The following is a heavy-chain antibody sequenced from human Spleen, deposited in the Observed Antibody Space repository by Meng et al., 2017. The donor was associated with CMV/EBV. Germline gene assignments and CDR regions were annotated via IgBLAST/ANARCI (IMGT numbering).Heavy chain of an antibody. CDR1: GYTFTTYD. J-gene: IGHJ5*02. Sequence: SCKASGYTFTTYDINWVRQAPGQGLEWMGWMNPNTGDTDYAQKFQGRVTITRNTSINTAYMELSSLTSEDTAVYSCARGVAGPFDPWGQGTLVTVSS. D-gene: IGHD6-19*01. CDR2: MNPNTGDT. V-gene: IGHV1-8*03. CDR3: ARGVAGPFDP.